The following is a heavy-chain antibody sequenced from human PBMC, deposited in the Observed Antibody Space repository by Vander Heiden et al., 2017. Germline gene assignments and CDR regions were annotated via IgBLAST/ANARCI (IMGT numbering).Heavy chain of an antibody. Sequence: QLQLQESGPGLVKPSETLSLPCTVSGASISSRSYYWGWIRQPPGKGLEWIGSIFYGGNTYYNPSLKSRVTISVDTSKNQFSLKLNSVTAADTAVYYCARQGVAMTDFDYWGQGTLVTVAS. J-gene: IGHJ4*02. CDR3: ARQGVAMTDFDY. D-gene: IGHD2-21*01. V-gene: IGHV4-39*01. CDR2: IFYGGNT. CDR1: GASISSRSYY.